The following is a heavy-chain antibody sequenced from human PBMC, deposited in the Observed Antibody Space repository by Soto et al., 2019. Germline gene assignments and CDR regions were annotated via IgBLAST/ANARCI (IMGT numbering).Heavy chain of an antibody. CDR1: GDSISRGTYS. Sequence: QLQLQESGSGLVKPSQTLSLTCAVSGDSISRGTYSWTWIRQPPGKGLEWIGYIYQSGSTHYNPSLKNRVTMSVDRSKNLFSLNLSSVTAADTAVYYCARGSVVRGLPYYDGMDVWGQGTPVTVS. D-gene: IGHD3-10*01. CDR2: IYQSGST. CDR3: ARGSVVRGLPYYDGMDV. V-gene: IGHV4-30-2*01. J-gene: IGHJ6*02.